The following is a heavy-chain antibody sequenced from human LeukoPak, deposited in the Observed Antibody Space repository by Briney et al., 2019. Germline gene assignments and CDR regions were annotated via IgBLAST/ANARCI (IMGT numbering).Heavy chain of an antibody. V-gene: IGHV3-30*18. Sequence: GGSLRLSCAASGFTFSSYGMHWVRQAPGKGLEWVAVISYDGSNKCYADSVKGRFTISRDNSKNTLYLQMNSLRAEDTAVYYCAKAMTTVTNFGDYWGQGTLVTVSS. CDR1: GFTFSSYG. J-gene: IGHJ4*02. CDR3: AKAMTTVTNFGDY. CDR2: ISYDGSNK. D-gene: IGHD4-17*01.